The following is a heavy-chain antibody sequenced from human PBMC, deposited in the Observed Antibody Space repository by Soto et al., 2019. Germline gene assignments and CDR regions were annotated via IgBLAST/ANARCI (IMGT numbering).Heavy chain of an antibody. D-gene: IGHD5-12*01. V-gene: IGHV4-34*01. J-gene: IGHJ5*02. CDR2: INHSGST. Sequence: SETLSLTCAVYGGAFSGYYWSWIRQPPGKGLEWIGEINHSGSTNYNPSLKSRVTISVDTSKNQFSLKLSSETAADTAVYYCAKGVTTIVATGSWFDHWGQGTLVTVSS. CDR1: GGAFSGYY. CDR3: AKGVTTIVATGSWFDH.